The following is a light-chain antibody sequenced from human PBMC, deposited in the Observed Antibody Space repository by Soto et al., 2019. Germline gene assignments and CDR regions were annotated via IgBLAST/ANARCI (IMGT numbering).Light chain of an antibody. Sequence: DIVMTQSPDSLAVSLGERSTINCRSSQTILYNSNNRNYLAWYQQKPGQPPKLVISWASTREFGFPDRFSGSGSGTDFKLSISSLQAEDVAVYYCEKHNSTPRTFGHGTRVEIK. J-gene: IGKJ1*01. CDR3: EKHNSTPRT. CDR1: QTILYNSNNRNY. V-gene: IGKV4-1*01. CDR2: WAS.